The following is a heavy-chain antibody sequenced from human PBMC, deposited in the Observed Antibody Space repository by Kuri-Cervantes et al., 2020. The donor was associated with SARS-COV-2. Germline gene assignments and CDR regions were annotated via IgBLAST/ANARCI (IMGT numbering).Heavy chain of an antibody. CDR1: GYTLTELS. V-gene: IGHV1-24*01. Sequence: ASVKVSCKVSGYTLTELSMHWVRQAPGKGLEWMGGFDPEDGETIYAQKFQGRVTITRDTSASTAYMELSSLRSEDTAVYYCARALQVGSWDYGGNYWFDPWGQGTLVTVYS. CDR3: ARALQVGSWDYGGNYWFDP. J-gene: IGHJ5*02. CDR2: FDPEDGET. D-gene: IGHD4-23*01.